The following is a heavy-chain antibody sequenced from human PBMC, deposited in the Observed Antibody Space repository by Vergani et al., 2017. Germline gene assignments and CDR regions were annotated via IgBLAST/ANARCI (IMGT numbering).Heavy chain of an antibody. D-gene: IGHD4-17*01. V-gene: IGHV3-23*01. CDR3: ASRVATVTTRRGAFDI. CDR1: GFTFSSYA. J-gene: IGHJ3*02. CDR2: ISGSGGST. Sequence: EVQLLESGGGLVQPGGSLRLSCAASGFTFSSYAMSWVRQAPGKGLEWVSAISGSGGSTYYADSVKGRFTISRDNSKNTLYLQMNSLRAEDTAVYYCASRVATVTTRRGAFDIWGQGTMVTVSS.